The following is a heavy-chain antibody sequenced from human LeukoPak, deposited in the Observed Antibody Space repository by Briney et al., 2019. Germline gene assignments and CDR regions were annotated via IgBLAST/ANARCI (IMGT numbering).Heavy chain of an antibody. Sequence: ASVKVSCKASGGTFSSYAISWVRQAPGQGLEWMGRIIPILGIANYAQKFQGRVTITADKSTSTAYMELSSLRSEDTAVYYCARMSDYYGSGSYSDYWGQGTLVTVPS. J-gene: IGHJ4*02. CDR1: GGTFSSYA. D-gene: IGHD3-10*01. CDR2: IIPILGIA. V-gene: IGHV1-69*04. CDR3: ARMSDYYGSGSYSDY.